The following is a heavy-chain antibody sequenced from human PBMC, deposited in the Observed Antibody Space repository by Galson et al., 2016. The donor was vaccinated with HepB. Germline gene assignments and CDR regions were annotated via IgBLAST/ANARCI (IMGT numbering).Heavy chain of an antibody. CDR3: ARDWSREMPTITDF. V-gene: IGHV1-18*04. CDR2: SSTKGDT. J-gene: IGHJ4*02. D-gene: IGHD5-24*01. Sequence: SVKVSCKASGYNFMNYGISWVRQAPGQGPEWMGWSSTKGDTNYAQRFQDRVTMTTATSTSTAYMELRSLRSDDTALYYCARDWSREMPTITDFWGQGTLVTVSS. CDR1: GYNFMNYG.